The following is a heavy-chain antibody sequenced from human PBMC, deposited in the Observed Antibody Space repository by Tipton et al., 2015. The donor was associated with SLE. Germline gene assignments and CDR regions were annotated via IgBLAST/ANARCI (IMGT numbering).Heavy chain of an antibody. V-gene: IGHV4-61*10. CDR3: ARGGDSGWTPFDY. D-gene: IGHD6-19*01. CDR1: GGSISSGSYY. J-gene: IGHJ4*02. Sequence: TLSLTCTVSGGSISSGSYYWSWIRQPAGKGLEWIGYIYYSGSTNYNPSLKSRVTISVDTSKNQFSLKLSSVTAADTAVYYCARGGDSGWTPFDYWGQGTLVTVSS. CDR2: IYYSGST.